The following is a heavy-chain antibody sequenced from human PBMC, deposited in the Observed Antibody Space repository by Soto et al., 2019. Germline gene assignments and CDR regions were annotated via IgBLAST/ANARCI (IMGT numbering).Heavy chain of an antibody. CDR2: IWYDGSNK. J-gene: IGHJ4*02. D-gene: IGHD2-15*01. CDR3: ARGPLDCSGGSCYRGFDY. Sequence: GGSLKLSSAASGFTFSSYGMHWVRQAPGKGLEWVAVIWYDGSNKYYADSVKGRFTISRDNSKNTLYLQMNSLRAEDTAVFYCARGPLDCSGGSCYRGFDYWGQGTLVTVSS. V-gene: IGHV3-33*01. CDR1: GFTFSSYG.